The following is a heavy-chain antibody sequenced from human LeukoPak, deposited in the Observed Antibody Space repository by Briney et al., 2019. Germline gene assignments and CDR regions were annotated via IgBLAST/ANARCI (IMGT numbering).Heavy chain of an antibody. CDR1: GFTVSSNY. CDR3: ARSSGWAIDY. J-gene: IGHJ4*02. D-gene: IGHD6-19*01. V-gene: IGHV3-66*01. CDR2: IYSGGST. Sequence: SGGSLRLSCAASGFTVSSNYMSWVRQAPGKGLEWVSVIYSGGSTYYADSVKGRFTISRDSSKNTLYLQMNSLRAEDTAVYYCARSSGWAIDYWGQGTLVTVSS.